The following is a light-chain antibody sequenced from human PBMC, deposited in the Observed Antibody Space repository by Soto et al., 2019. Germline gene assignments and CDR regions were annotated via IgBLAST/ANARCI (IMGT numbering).Light chain of an antibody. J-gene: IGKJ4*01. Sequence: EIVLTQSPGTLSLSPGERATLSCRASQSVSSSFLAWYQQKPGQAPRLLIYGASSRATGIPDRFSGSGSGTAFTLTISRLGPEGVEVYYWQQYGSSPLTFGGGTKGEIK. CDR3: QQYGSSPLT. CDR1: QSVSSSF. V-gene: IGKV3-20*01. CDR2: GAS.